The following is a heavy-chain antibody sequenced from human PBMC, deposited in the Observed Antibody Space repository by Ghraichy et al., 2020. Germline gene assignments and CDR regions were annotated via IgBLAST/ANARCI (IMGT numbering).Heavy chain of an antibody. Sequence: ASVKVSCKASGYTFTSYDINWVRQATGQGLEWMGWMNPNSGNTGYAQKFQGRVTMTRNTSISTAYMELSSLRSEDTAVYYCARIYDSSVDAFDIWGQGTMVTVSS. CDR2: MNPNSGNT. CDR3: ARIYDSSVDAFDI. J-gene: IGHJ3*02. V-gene: IGHV1-8*02. CDR1: GYTFTSYD. D-gene: IGHD3-22*01.